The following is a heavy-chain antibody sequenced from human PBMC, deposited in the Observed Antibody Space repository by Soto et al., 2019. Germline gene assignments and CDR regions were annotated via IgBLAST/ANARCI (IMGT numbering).Heavy chain of an antibody. J-gene: IGHJ6*02. D-gene: IGHD5-18*01. Sequence: ASVKVSCKASGYTFTSYGISWVRQAPGQGLEWMGWISAYNGNTNYAQKLQGRVTMTTDTSTSTAYMELRSLRSDDTAMYYCARHLAIDSYGMTYYYHGMDVWGQGTTVTVSS. CDR2: ISAYNGNT. CDR1: GYTFTSYG. V-gene: IGHV1-18*04. CDR3: ARHLAIDSYGMTYYYHGMDV.